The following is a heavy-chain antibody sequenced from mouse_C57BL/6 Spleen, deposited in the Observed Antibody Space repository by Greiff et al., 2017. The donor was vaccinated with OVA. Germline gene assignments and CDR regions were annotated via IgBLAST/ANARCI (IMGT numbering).Heavy chain of an antibody. D-gene: IGHD1-1*02. CDR3: VREDYSYFDY. J-gene: IGHJ2*01. CDR2: IRRKSSNSAT. Sequence: EVMLVESGGGLVQPKGSLKLSCAASGFTFNTYAMHWVRQAPGKGLEWVARIRRKSSNSATYYADSVKARFTISRDDSQSMLYLQMNNLKSEDAAMYYCVREDYSYFDYWGQGTTLTVSS. CDR1: GFTFNTYA. V-gene: IGHV10-3*01.